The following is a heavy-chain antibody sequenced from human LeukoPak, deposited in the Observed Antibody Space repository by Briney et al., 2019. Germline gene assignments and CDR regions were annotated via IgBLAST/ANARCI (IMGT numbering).Heavy chain of an antibody. CDR3: ARVIVDTAMGPGDH. CDR2: INWNGGST. CDR1: GFTFDDYG. V-gene: IGHV3-20*04. Sequence: GGSLRLSCAASGFTFDDYGMSWVRQAPGKGLEWVSGINWNGGSTGYADSVKGRFTISRDNAKNSLYLQMNSLRAEDTALYYCARVIVDTAMGPGDHWGQGTLVTVSS. J-gene: IGHJ4*02. D-gene: IGHD5-18*01.